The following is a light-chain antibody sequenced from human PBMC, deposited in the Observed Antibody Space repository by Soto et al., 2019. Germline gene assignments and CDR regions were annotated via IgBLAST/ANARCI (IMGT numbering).Light chain of an antibody. CDR2: ANK. J-gene: IGLJ3*02. V-gene: IGLV1-44*01. Sequence: QSVLTQPPSASGTPGQRVTISCSGSSSNIGGNTVNWYQQLPGTAPKLLMFANKERPSGVPDRFSASKSGTSASLAINGVQSDDEADYYCATWDDSLNGWVFGGGTKLTVL. CDR1: SSNIGGNT. CDR3: ATWDDSLNGWV.